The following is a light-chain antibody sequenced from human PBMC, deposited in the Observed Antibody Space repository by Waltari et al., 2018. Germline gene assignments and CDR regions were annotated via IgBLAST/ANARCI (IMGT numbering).Light chain of an antibody. J-gene: IGLJ2*01. CDR1: TSDIGAHF. CDR3: GTWDVSLNLL. CDR2: DND. Sequence: QSVLTQPPSVSAAPGQEVTISCSGSTSDIGAHFVSWYQQLPGTAPKLLIYDNDKRPSGISDRCSASKSGTSATLGITGLQTGDEADYYCGTWDVSLNLLFGGGTRVTVL. V-gene: IGLV1-51*01.